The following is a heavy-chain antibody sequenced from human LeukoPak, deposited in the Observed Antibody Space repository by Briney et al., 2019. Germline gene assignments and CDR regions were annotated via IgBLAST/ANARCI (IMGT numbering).Heavy chain of an antibody. D-gene: IGHD3-22*01. J-gene: IGHJ4*02. V-gene: IGHV4-39*07. CDR3: ARAYYDSSGYPLIDY. Sequence: SETLSLTCTVSGGSISSSSYYWGWIRQPPGKGLEWIGSIYYSGSTYYNPSLKSRVTISVDTSKNQFSLKLSSVTAADTAVYYCARAYYDSSGYPLIDYWGQGTLVTVSS. CDR2: IYYSGST. CDR1: GGSISSSSYY.